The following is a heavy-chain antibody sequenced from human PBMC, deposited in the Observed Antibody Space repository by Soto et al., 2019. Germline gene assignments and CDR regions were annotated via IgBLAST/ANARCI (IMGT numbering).Heavy chain of an antibody. CDR1: GYSFAGYW. J-gene: IGHJ4*02. V-gene: IGHV5-10-1*03. D-gene: IGHD2-21*02. Sequence: EVQLEQSGAEVKKPGESLTISCKGSGYSFAGYWITWVRQMPGKGLEWMGRIDPSDSQTYYSPSFRGHVTISAAKSITTVFLQLSSLRASDTAMYYCARQIYDSDLGPNFQYYFDSWGQGTLVTVAS. CDR2: IDPSDSQT. CDR3: ARQIYDSDLGPNFQYYFDS.